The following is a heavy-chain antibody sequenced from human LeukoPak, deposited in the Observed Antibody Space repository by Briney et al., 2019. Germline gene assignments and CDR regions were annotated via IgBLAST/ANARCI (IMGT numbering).Heavy chain of an antibody. CDR3: ARDFDYSNYVFWFDP. J-gene: IGHJ5*02. Sequence: GASVKVSCKASGYTFTGYYMHWVRQAPGQGLEWMGRINPNSGGTNYAQKFQGRVTMTRDTSISTAYMELSRLRSDDTAVYYCARDFDYSNYVFWFDPWGQGTLVTVSS. D-gene: IGHD4-11*01. CDR2: INPNSGGT. V-gene: IGHV1-2*06. CDR1: GYTFTGYY.